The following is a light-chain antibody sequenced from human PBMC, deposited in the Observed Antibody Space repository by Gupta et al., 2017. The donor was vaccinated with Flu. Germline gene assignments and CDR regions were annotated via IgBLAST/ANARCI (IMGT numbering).Light chain of an antibody. CDR2: GAA. CDR1: QSVTSRY. Sequence: LSLSPGERNTLSCRASQSVTSRYLAWYKQKPGQTPRLLIYGAAIRATGIQDRFSGSGSGTEFSLTISRREPEDFAVYYCQHESRDYTMSTFGQGTKLEIK. CDR3: QHESRDYTMST. J-gene: IGKJ2*01. V-gene: IGKV3-20*01.